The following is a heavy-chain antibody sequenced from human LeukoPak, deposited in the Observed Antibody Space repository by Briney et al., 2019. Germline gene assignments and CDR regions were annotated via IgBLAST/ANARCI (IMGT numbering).Heavy chain of an antibody. CDR2: IYYTGST. J-gene: IGHJ4*02. CDR1: GGSIDSYY. V-gene: IGHV4-59*01. CDR3: ARVYQSAEYYFDY. D-gene: IGHD2-2*01. Sequence: SETLSLTCTVPGGSIDSYYWSWIRQPPGKGLEWIGYIYYTGSTEYHPSLKSRVTISLDTSKNQFSPKLTSVTAADTAVYYCARVYQSAEYYFDYWGQGNLVSVSS.